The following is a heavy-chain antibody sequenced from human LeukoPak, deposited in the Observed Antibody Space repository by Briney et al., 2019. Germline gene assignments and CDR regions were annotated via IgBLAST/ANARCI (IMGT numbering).Heavy chain of an antibody. CDR3: ARGPAYDILTGYQYYGMDV. V-gene: IGHV3-7*01. Sequence: GGSLRLSRAASRFTLSRYWMSWVRHAPGKGREWVANIKQDGSGKYYMDSVKGRFTISRDNAKNSLYLQMNSLRAEDTAVYYCARGPAYDILTGYQYYGMDVWGQGTTVTVSS. CDR2: IKQDGSGK. J-gene: IGHJ6*02. CDR1: RFTLSRYW. D-gene: IGHD3-9*01.